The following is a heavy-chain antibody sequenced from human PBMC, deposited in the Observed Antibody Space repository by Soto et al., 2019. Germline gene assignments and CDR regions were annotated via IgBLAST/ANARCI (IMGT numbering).Heavy chain of an antibody. J-gene: IGHJ4*02. CDR3: ARVEQTDASGSHPYFDY. CDR2: IYYSGST. V-gene: IGHV4-31*03. CDR1: GGSISSGGYY. D-gene: IGHD3-10*01. Sequence: KPSETLSLTCTVSGGSISSGGYYWSWIRQHPGKGLEWIGYIYYSGSTYYNPSLKSRVTISVDTSKNQFSLKLSSVTAADTAVYYCARVEQTDASGSHPYFDYWGQGTLVTGSS.